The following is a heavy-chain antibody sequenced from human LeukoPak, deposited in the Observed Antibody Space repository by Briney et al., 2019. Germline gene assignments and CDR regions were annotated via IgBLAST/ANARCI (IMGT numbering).Heavy chain of an antibody. V-gene: IGHV4-34*01. Sequence: PSETLSLTCTVSGGSISPYFWSWIRQSPGKGLEWIGEISHTEGTRYNPSLESRVTMSVGTSENQLSLKLIFVTAADTAVYYCARIRCGHSGSVCYNHWGLGTLVTVSS. D-gene: IGHD3-9*01. CDR2: ISHTEGT. CDR1: GGSISPYF. CDR3: ARIRCGHSGSVCYNH. J-gene: IGHJ1*01.